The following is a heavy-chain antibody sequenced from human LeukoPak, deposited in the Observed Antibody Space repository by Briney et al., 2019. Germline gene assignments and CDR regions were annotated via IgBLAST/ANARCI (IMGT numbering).Heavy chain of an antibody. D-gene: IGHD1-26*01. CDR3: AREAGGRPEFDY. Sequence: PSETLSLTCAVYGGSFSSGSYYWSWIRQPAGKGLEWIGRIYTSGSTNYNPSLKSRVTISVDTSKNQFSLKLSSVTAADTAVYYCAREAGGRPEFDYWGQGTLVTVSS. V-gene: IGHV4-61*02. CDR1: GGSFSSGSYY. J-gene: IGHJ4*02. CDR2: IYTSGST.